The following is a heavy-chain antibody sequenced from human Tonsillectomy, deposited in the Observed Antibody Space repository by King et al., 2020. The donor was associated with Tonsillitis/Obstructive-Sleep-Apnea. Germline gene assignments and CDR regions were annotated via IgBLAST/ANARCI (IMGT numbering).Heavy chain of an antibody. CDR1: GFSLTTSGVG. CDR3: AHSARMAIFGAEFDY. D-gene: IGHD3-3*01. V-gene: IGHV2-5*02. J-gene: IGHJ4*02. CDR2: IYWDDDK. Sequence: TLKESGPTLVKPTETLTLTCTFSGFSLTTSGVGVGWIRQPPGKALEWLALIYWDDDKRYSPSLKRRLTITKDTSKKQVVLTMTNMDPVDTATYYCAHSARMAIFGAEFDYWGQGTLVTVSS.